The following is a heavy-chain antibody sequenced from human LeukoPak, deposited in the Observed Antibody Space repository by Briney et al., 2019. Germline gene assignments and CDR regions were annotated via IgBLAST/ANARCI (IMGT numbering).Heavy chain of an antibody. V-gene: IGHV5-51*01. CDR3: AIASELAECFDY. Sequence: GASLKISCKGSGSSFTSYWIGWVRPMPGKGLEWMGIIYPGDSDTRYSPSFQGQVTISADKSISTAYLQWSSLKASDTAMYYCAIASELAECFDYWGQGTLVTVSS. CDR2: IYPGDSDT. D-gene: IGHD1-26*01. CDR1: GSSFTSYW. J-gene: IGHJ4*02.